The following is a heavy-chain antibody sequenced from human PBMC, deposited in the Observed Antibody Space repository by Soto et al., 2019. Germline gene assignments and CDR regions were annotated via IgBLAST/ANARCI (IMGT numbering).Heavy chain of an antibody. CDR2: NIPIFGTA. CDR3: ARGQDIVVVPADIGYYYCGMDV. V-gene: IGHV1-69*06. D-gene: IGHD2-2*01. Sequence: GASVKISCKASGGTFSSYAISWGRQAPGQGLEWMGGNIPIFGTANYAQKIQGRVTITADKSTSTAYKELSSLRPEDTAVYYCARGQDIVVVPADIGYYYCGMDVWGQGTTVTVS. CDR1: GGTFSSYA. J-gene: IGHJ6*02.